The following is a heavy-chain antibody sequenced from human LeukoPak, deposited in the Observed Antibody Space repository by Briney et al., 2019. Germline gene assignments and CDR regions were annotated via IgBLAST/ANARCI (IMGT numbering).Heavy chain of an antibody. D-gene: IGHD1-26*01. CDR1: GFTFSSYE. V-gene: IGHV3-66*01. Sequence: GGSLRLSCAASGFTFSSYEMNWVRQAPGKGLEWVSVIYSGGSTYYADSVKGRFTISRDNSKNTLYLQMNSLRAEDTAVYYCARDIVGSRRGLTDYWGQGTLVTVSS. CDR3: ARDIVGSRRGLTDY. CDR2: IYSGGST. J-gene: IGHJ4*02.